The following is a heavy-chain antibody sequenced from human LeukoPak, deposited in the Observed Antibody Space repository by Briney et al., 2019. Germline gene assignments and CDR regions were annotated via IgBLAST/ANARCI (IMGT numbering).Heavy chain of an antibody. J-gene: IGHJ6*03. CDR2: IYTSGST. CDR1: GGSISSGSYY. CDR3: ARETTVRGIYYYYYMDV. D-gene: IGHD3-10*01. Sequence: SETLSLTCTVSGGSISSGSYYWNWIRQPAGKGLEWIGRIYTSGSTNYNPSLKSRVTMSVDTSKNQFSLKLSSVTAADTAVYYCARETTVRGIYYYYYMDVWGKGTTVTISS. V-gene: IGHV4-61*02.